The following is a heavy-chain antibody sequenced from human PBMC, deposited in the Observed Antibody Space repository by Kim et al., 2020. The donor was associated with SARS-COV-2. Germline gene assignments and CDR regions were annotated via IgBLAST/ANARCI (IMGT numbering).Heavy chain of an antibody. CDR2: IDPSDSYT. V-gene: IGHV5-10-1*01. D-gene: IGHD3-16*01. Sequence: GESLKISCKGSGYSFTSYWISWVRQMPGKGLEWMGRIDPSDSYTNYSPSFQGHVTISADKSISTAYLQWSSLKASDTAMYYCASGPFMITFGGVTQYYYYYGMDVWGQGTTVTVSS. CDR3: ASGPFMITFGGVTQYYYYYGMDV. J-gene: IGHJ6*02. CDR1: GYSFTSYW.